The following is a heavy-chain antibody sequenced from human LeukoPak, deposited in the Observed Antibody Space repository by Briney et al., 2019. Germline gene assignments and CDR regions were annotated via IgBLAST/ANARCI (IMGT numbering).Heavy chain of an antibody. CDR3: ARGGGYCSSTSCYNNWFAP. CDR2: INPNSGGT. D-gene: IGHD2-2*02. V-gene: IGHV1-2*02. Sequence: ASVKVSCKASGYTFTCYYMHWVRQAPGQGLEWMGWINPNSGGTNYAQKFQGRVTMTRDTSISTAYMELSRLRSDDTAVYYCARGGGYCSSTSCYNNWFAPWGQGTLVTVSS. CDR1: GYTFTCYY. J-gene: IGHJ5*02.